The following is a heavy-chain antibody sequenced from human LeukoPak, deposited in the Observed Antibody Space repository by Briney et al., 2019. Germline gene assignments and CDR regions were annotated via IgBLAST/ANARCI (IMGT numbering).Heavy chain of an antibody. V-gene: IGHV4-59*08. CDR2: IYYSGTT. CDR1: GGSISSFY. Sequence: SETLSLTCTVFGGSISSFYWSWIRQPPGRGLEWIGYIYYSGTTNYNPSLKSRVTISVDTSKDQFSLKLSSVTAADTAVYYCARRIAAAGWFDPWGQGTLVTVSS. D-gene: IGHD6-13*01. CDR3: ARRIAAAGWFDP. J-gene: IGHJ5*02.